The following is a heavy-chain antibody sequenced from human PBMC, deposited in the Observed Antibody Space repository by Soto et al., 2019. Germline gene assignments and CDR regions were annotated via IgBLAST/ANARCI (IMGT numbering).Heavy chain of an antibody. CDR2: INHSGST. CDR1: GGSFSGYY. V-gene: IGHV4-34*01. J-gene: IGHJ6*02. Sequence: SETLSLTCAVYGGSFSGYYWSWIRQPPGKGLEWIGEINHSGSTNYNPSLKSRVTISVDTSKNQFSLKLSSVTAADTAVYYCARGGTVTDYYYYGMDVWGQGTTVTVSS. CDR3: ARGGTVTDYYYYGMDV. D-gene: IGHD4-4*01.